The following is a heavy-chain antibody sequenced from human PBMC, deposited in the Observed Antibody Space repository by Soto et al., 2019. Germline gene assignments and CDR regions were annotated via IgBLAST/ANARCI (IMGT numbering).Heavy chain of an antibody. Sequence: PSETLSLTCTVSGGSISNYYWSWIRQPPGKGLEWIGYIYYTGSTKHNPSLKSRVTMSLDTSKNQFSLKLSSVTATDTAVYYCAGAYSAYSVWVSWGQGTLVTVSS. CDR2: IYYTGST. CDR3: AGAYSAYSVWVS. V-gene: IGHV4-59*01. CDR1: GGSISNYY. D-gene: IGHD5-12*01. J-gene: IGHJ5*02.